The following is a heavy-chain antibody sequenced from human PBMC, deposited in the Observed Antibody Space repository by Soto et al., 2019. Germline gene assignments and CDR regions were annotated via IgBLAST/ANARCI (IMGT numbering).Heavy chain of an antibody. J-gene: IGHJ5*02. CDR2: IYHSGST. D-gene: IGHD1-20*01. CDR1: GGSISSGGYS. V-gene: IGHV4-30-2*01. CDR3: ARAHYFNWNHNNWFDP. Sequence: SETLSLTCAVSGGSISSGGYSWSWIRQPPGKGLEWIGYIYHSGSTYYNPSLKSRVTISVDRSKNQFSLKLSSVTAADTVVYYCARAHYFNWNHNNWFDPWGQGTLVTVSS.